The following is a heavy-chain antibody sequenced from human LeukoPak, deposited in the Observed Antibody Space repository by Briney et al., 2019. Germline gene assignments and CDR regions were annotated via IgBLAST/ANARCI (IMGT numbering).Heavy chain of an antibody. D-gene: IGHD6-13*01. J-gene: IGHJ4*02. V-gene: IGHV3-23*01. CDR3: AKEKKAFGYSSSYDY. CDR1: GFTFSSYA. CDR2: MSGSGGST. Sequence: PGGSLRLSCAASGFTFSSYAMSWVRQAPGKGLEWVSAMSGSGGSTYYADSVKGRFTISRDNSKNTLYLQMNSLRAEDTAVYYCAKEKKAFGYSSSYDYWGQGTLVTVSS.